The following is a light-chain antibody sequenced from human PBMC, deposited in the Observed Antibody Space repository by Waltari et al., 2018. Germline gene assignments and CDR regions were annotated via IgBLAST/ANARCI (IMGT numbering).Light chain of an antibody. V-gene: IGKV4-1*01. Sequence: DIVMTQSPASLAVSLGERATINCKSSQSVLFSLNNKNYLAWYQQKPGQPPKLLIYWASTRESGVPDRFSGSESGTDFNLTISSLQAEDVAVYYCQQYCTTPLTFGGGTKVEIK. J-gene: IGKJ4*01. CDR1: QSVLFSLNNKNY. CDR3: QQYCTTPLT. CDR2: WAS.